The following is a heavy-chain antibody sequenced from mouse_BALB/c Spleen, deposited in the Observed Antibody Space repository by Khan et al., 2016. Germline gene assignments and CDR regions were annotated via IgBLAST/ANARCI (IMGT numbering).Heavy chain of an antibody. D-gene: IGHD1-1*01. J-gene: IGHJ1*01. CDR2: IRSKSNNYAT. Sequence: EVQLQESGGGLVQPKGSLKLSCAASGFTFNTYAMNWVRQAPGKGLEWVARIRSKSNNYATYYVDSVKDRFTISRDDSQSMLYLQMNNLKTEDTAMYYCVLRYYDVWGAGTTVTVSS. CDR1: GFTFNTYA. V-gene: IGHV10-1*02. CDR3: VLRYYDV.